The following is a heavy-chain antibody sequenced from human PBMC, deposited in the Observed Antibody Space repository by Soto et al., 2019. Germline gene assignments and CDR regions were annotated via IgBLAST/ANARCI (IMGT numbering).Heavy chain of an antibody. CDR3: ARLDSYYYLDV. V-gene: IGHV4-59*12. Sequence: GQRQESGPGLVRPSDTLSLTCTVSGPSIPTYSWIGIRRSSGKGLEWIGYIPYIGSTNYNPSLESRVTMSIDTSASQFSLRLRSVTAADTAVYYCARLDSYYYLDVWGKGTAVTVSS. CDR1: GPSIPTYS. CDR2: IPYIGST. J-gene: IGHJ6*03.